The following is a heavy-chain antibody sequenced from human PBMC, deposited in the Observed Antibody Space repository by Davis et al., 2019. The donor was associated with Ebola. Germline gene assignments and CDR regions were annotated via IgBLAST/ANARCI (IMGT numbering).Heavy chain of an antibody. CDR1: AFTSRTYG. V-gene: IGHV3-33*01. CDR3: ARGTAYDDILTGYSPLDN. Sequence: PGGSLRLSCPASAFTSRTYGMHWVRQAPGKGLEWVGDIWYDGSIKKYADSVKGRFTISRDNAKNTLHLQMNSLRADDTAVYYCARGTAYDDILTGYSPLDNWGQGTLVIVSS. CDR2: IWYDGSIK. J-gene: IGHJ4*02. D-gene: IGHD3-9*01.